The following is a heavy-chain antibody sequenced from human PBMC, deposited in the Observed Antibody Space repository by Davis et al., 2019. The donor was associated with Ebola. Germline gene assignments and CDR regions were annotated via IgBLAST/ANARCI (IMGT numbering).Heavy chain of an antibody. Sequence: GESLKISCVVSGISLKTCAMSWVRQAPGKGPEWVSAISGGGDSPYYADSVKGRFTISRDNSKNTVYLQMDSLRGEDTAVYYCANRRLWGQGTTVTVSS. D-gene: IGHD6-25*01. CDR2: ISGGGDSP. J-gene: IGHJ6*02. CDR3: ANRRL. CDR1: GISLKTCA. V-gene: IGHV3-23*01.